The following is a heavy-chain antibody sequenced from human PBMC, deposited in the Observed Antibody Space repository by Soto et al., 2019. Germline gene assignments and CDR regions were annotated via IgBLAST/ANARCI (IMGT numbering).Heavy chain of an antibody. D-gene: IGHD3-3*01. V-gene: IGHV4-34*01. J-gene: IGHJ6*02. Sequence: PSETLSLTCAVSGGSFSDYYGTWIRQSPGKGLEWIGEINHSGITYYNPSLKSRVTISVDTSKNEFSLKLRSVTAADTAMYYCARGRLEWLLLGYGVDVWGQGTMVTVSS. CDR2: INHSGIT. CDR3: ARGRLEWLLLGYGVDV. CDR1: GGSFSDYY.